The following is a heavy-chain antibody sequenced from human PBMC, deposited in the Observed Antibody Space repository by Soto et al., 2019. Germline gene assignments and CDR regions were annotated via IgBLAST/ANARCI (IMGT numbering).Heavy chain of an antibody. Sequence: QVQLVQSGAEVKKPGSSVKVSCKASGGTFSSYAISWVRQAPGQGLEWMGGIIPISDTTNYAQKFQGRVTITAEESTSTAYMELSSLRSEDTAVYYCARSQGSSTSLEIYYYYYYGMDVCGQGTTVTVSS. CDR3: ARSQGSSTSLEIYYYYYYGMDV. V-gene: IGHV1-69*01. CDR1: GGTFSSYA. CDR2: IIPISDTT. J-gene: IGHJ6*02. D-gene: IGHD2-2*01.